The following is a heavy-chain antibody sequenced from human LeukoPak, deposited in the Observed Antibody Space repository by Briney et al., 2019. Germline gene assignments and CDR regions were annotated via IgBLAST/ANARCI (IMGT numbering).Heavy chain of an antibody. CDR2: IISIFGTA. CDR1: GGTFSSYA. CDR3: ARHTYYYDSSGPGTFDY. V-gene: IGHV1-69*13. J-gene: IGHJ4*02. Sequence: GASVKVSCKASGGTFSSYAISWVRQAPGQGLEWMGGIISIFGTANYAQKFQGRVTITADESTSTAYMELSSLRSEDTAVYYCARHTYYYDSSGPGTFDYWGQGTLVTVSS. D-gene: IGHD3-22*01.